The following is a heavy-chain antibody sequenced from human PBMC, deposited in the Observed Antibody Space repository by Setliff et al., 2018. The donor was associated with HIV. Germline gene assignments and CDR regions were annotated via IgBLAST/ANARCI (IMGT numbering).Heavy chain of an antibody. D-gene: IGHD4-17*01. CDR2: IYYSGST. Sequence: SETLSLTCTVSGGAISSYYWSWIRQPPGKGLEWIGYIYYSGSTNYKPSLKSRVTISVDTSKNQFSLKLSSVTAADTAVYYCARAGNYGGNSRVSAFDIWGQGTMVTVSS. CDR3: ARAGNYGGNSRVSAFDI. CDR1: GGAISSYY. J-gene: IGHJ3*02. V-gene: IGHV4-59*01.